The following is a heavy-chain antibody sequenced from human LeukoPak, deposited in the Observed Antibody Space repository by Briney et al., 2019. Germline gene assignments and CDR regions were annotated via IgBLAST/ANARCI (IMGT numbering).Heavy chain of an antibody. CDR1: GGSISSYN. J-gene: IGHJ6*03. D-gene: IGHD1-14*01. Sequence: PSETLSLTCTVSGGSISSYNWSWIRQPPGKGLEWIGYIYYSGSTNYNPSLKSRVTISVDTSKNQFSLKLSSVTAADTAVYYCARVVVGSQTNYYYYYMDVWGKGTTVTVSS. CDR3: ARVVVGSQTNYYYYYMDV. CDR2: IYYSGST. V-gene: IGHV4-59*01.